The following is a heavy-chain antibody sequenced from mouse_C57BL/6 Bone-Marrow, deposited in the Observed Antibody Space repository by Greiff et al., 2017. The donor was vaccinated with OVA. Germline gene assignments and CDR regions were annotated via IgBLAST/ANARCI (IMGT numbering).Heavy chain of an antibody. J-gene: IGHJ4*01. CDR2: IIPNNGGT. CDR3: AREGFITTVRVRYAMDY. V-gene: IGHV1-26*01. D-gene: IGHD1-1*01. Sequence: EVQLQQSGPELVKPGASVKISCKASGYTFTDYYLNWVKQSHGKSLEWIGDIIPNNGGTSYNQKFKGKATLTVDTSSSTAYMELRSLTSEDSAVYYCAREGFITTVRVRYAMDYWGQGTSVTVSS. CDR1: GYTFTDYY.